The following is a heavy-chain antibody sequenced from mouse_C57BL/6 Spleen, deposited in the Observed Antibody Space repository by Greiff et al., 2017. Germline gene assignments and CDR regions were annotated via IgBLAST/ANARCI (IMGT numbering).Heavy chain of an antibody. CDR1: GYTFTSYW. Sequence: VQLQQSGTVLARPGASVKMSCKTSGYTFTSYWMHWVKQRPGQGLEWIGAIYPGNSDTSYNQQFKGKAKLTAVTSASTAYMELSSLTNEDAAVYYCTRITTKLYYAMDYWGQGTSVTVSS. CDR2: IYPGNSDT. D-gene: IGHD1-1*01. V-gene: IGHV1-5*01. J-gene: IGHJ4*01. CDR3: TRITTKLYYAMDY.